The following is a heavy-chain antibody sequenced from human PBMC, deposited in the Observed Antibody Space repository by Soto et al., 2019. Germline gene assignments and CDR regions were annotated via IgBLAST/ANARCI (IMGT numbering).Heavy chain of an antibody. CDR3: VTGTRDWRGMDH. Sequence: EVQLVESGGGLVQPGGSLRLSGAASGFTFSSYCMHWVRQVPGKGLVWVSRTCRDGSGTAYADSVKGRFTITRDDAKNTLSLQMNDLRGDDSATYYCVTGTRDWRGMDHWGQGALVTVSS. D-gene: IGHD2-21*02. CDR2: TCRDGSGT. J-gene: IGHJ4*02. V-gene: IGHV3-74*03. CDR1: GFTFSSYC.